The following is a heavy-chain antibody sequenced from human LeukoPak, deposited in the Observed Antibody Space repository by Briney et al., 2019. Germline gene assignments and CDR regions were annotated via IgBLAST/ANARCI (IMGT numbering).Heavy chain of an antibody. CDR3: ARRNWGMVSAFDI. D-gene: IGHD7-27*01. CDR1: GGSISSGSYY. Sequence: SETLSLTCTVSGGSISSGSYYWSWIRQPAGKGLEWIGRIHTSGSTNYNPSLKSLVTISVDTSKNQFSLKLSSVTAADTAVYYCARRNWGMVSAFDIWGQGTMVTVSS. CDR2: IHTSGST. V-gene: IGHV4-61*02. J-gene: IGHJ3*02.